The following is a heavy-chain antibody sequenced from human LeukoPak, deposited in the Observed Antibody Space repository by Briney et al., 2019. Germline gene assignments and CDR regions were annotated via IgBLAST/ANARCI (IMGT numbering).Heavy chain of an antibody. Sequence: TTSQTLSLTCTVSGGSISSGGYYWSWIRQHPGKGLEWIGYIYYSGSTYYNPSLESRATISVDTSQNQFSLKLTSVTAADTAVYYCARAVDYRNYFDYWGQGTLVTVSS. CDR3: ARAVDYRNYFDY. V-gene: IGHV4-31*03. CDR1: GGSISSGGYY. J-gene: IGHJ4*02. D-gene: IGHD4-11*01. CDR2: IYYSGST.